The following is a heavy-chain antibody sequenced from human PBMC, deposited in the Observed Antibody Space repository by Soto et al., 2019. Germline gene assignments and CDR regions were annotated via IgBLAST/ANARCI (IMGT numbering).Heavy chain of an antibody. CDR1: AYIFTGYG. J-gene: IGHJ4*02. CDR2: IIPIFGTA. Sequence: SVKVSCKASAYIFTGYGISWVRQAPGQGLEWMGGIIPIFGTANYAQKFQGRVTITADESTSTAYMELSSLRSEDTAVYYCASGKALWGQGTLVTVSS. V-gene: IGHV1-69*13. CDR3: ASGKAL. D-gene: IGHD1-26*01.